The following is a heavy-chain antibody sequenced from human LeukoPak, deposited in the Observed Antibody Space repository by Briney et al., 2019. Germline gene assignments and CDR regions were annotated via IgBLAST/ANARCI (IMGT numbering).Heavy chain of an antibody. CDR1: GFTFDDYG. D-gene: IGHD1-1*01. CDR3: ARLTGTTGFDY. V-gene: IGHV3-7*01. J-gene: IGHJ4*02. CDR2: IKQDGSDK. Sequence: GGSLRLSCAASGFTFDDYGMSWVRQAPGKGLEWVANIKQDGSDKYYVDSVKGRFTISRDNAKNSLYLQLNSLRADDTAVYYCARLTGTTGFDYWGQGTLVTVSS.